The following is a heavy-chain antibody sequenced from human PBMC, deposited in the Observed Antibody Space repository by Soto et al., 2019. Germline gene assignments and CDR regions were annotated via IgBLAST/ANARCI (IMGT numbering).Heavy chain of an antibody. CDR3: ARDVVRGVIITSYYYYGMDV. J-gene: IGHJ6*02. Sequence: QVQLVQSGAEVKKPGSSVKVSCKASGGTFSSYAISWVRQAPGQGLEWMGGTIPIFGTANYAQKFQGRVTITADESTITAYMELSSLRSEDTAVYYCARDVVRGVIITSYYYYGMDVWGQGTTVTVSS. D-gene: IGHD3-10*01. CDR1: GGTFSSYA. CDR2: TIPIFGTA. V-gene: IGHV1-69*01.